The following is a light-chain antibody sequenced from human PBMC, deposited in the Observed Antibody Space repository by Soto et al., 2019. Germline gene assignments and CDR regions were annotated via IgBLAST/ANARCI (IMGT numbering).Light chain of an antibody. V-gene: IGLV1-44*01. Sequence: ALTQPPSASGTPGQGVTISCSGSSSNIGSNSVNWYQQFPGRAPKLLMYYDNQRPSGVPERFSGSKSGTSASLAISGLQSEDEADYFCAAWDNSLDGFYLFGTGTKVTAL. CDR1: SSNIGSNS. J-gene: IGLJ1*01. CDR3: AAWDNSLDGFYL. CDR2: YDN.